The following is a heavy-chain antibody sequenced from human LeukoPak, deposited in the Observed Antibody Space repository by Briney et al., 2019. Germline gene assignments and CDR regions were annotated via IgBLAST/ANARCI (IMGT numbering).Heavy chain of an antibody. V-gene: IGHV4-59*01. Sequence: SETLSLTCTVSGGSISSYYWSWIRQPPGKGLEWIGYIYYSGSTNYNPSLKSRVTIPVDTSKNQFSLKLSSVTAADTAVYYCARVDTAMVIRYWGQGTLVTVSS. J-gene: IGHJ4*02. CDR1: GGSISSYY. D-gene: IGHD5-18*01. CDR3: ARVDTAMVIRY. CDR2: IYYSGST.